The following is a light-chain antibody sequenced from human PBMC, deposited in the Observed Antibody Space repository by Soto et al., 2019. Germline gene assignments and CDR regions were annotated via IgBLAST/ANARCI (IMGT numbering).Light chain of an antibody. J-gene: IGKJ2*01. Sequence: EIVMTQSPATLSVSPGERATLSCRASQSVSSNLAWYQQKPGQAPRLLIYGASTRATGIPARFSGRGSGTEFTLTISSLQSGDFAVYYCQQYNNWPYTFGQGTKLEIK. CDR1: QSVSSN. CDR3: QQYNNWPYT. CDR2: GAS. V-gene: IGKV3-15*01.